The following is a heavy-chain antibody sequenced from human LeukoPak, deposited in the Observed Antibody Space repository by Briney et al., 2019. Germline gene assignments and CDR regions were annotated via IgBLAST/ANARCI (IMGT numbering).Heavy chain of an antibody. CDR3: ARVYSSGWYHWFDT. D-gene: IGHD6-19*01. CDR2: IYTSGST. V-gene: IGHV4-4*07. CDR1: GGSISSYY. Sequence: SETLSLTCTVSGGSISSYYWSWIRQPAGKGLEWIGRIYTSGSTNYNPSLKSRVTMSVDTSKNQFSLKLSSVTAADTAVYYCARVYSSGWYHWFDTWGRGTLVTVSS. J-gene: IGHJ5*02.